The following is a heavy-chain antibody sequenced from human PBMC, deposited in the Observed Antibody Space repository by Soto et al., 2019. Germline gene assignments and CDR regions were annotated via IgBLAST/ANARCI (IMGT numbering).Heavy chain of an antibody. CDR2: ISGSGGSA. V-gene: IGHV3-23*04. J-gene: IGHJ4*02. D-gene: IGHD6-13*01. CDR3: AKGGLYISSSWYEGY. Sequence: VQLVQSGAEVKKPGSSVKVSCKASGGAFSTNAFSWVRQAPGKGLEWVSSISGSGGSAYNADSVRGRFTISRDNSKNTLYLQMNSLRAEDTAVYYCAKGGLYISSSWYEGYWGQGTLVTVSS. CDR1: GGAFSTNA.